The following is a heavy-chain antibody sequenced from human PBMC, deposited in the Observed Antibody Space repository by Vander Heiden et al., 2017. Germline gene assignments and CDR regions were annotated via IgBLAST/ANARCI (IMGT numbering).Heavy chain of an antibody. CDR1: GCSISSGGYA. V-gene: IGHV4-30-2*01. CDR2: IYHSGST. J-gene: IGHJ4*02. D-gene: IGHD3-16*01. Sequence: QLQLQESGSGLVKPSQTLSLTCAVSGCSISSGGYAWSWIRQPPGKGCEWIGYIYHSGSTYYNPSLKRRVTISIDRSKNQFSLKLSSVTAADTAVYYCARVPRFGYYFDYWGQGTLVTVSS. CDR3: ARVPRFGYYFDY.